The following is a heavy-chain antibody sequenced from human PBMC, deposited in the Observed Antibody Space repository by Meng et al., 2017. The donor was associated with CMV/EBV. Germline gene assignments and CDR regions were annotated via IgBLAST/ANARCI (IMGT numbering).Heavy chain of an antibody. CDR1: GFTFSDYY. Sequence: GESLKISCAASGFTFSDYYMSWIRQAPGKGLEWVSYISSSGSTIYYADSVKGRFTTSRDNAKNSLYLQMNSLRAEDTAVYYCARALVRTSPPDYWGQGTLVTVSS. J-gene: IGHJ4*02. CDR2: ISSSGSTI. D-gene: IGHD6-6*01. V-gene: IGHV3-11*04. CDR3: ARALVRTSPPDY.